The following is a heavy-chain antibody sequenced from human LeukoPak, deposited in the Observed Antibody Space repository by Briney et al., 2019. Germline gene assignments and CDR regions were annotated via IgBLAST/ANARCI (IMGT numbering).Heavy chain of an antibody. D-gene: IGHD2-15*01. J-gene: IGHJ4*02. Sequence: PGRSLRLSCAASGFTFSSYGMHWVGRAPGKGLEGWAVISYDGSNKYYADSVKGRFTISRDNSKNTLYLQMNSLRAEDTAVYYCAKERCSGGSCYYYWGQGTLVTVSS. V-gene: IGHV3-30*18. CDR3: AKERCSGGSCYYY. CDR1: GFTFSSYG. CDR2: ISYDGSNK.